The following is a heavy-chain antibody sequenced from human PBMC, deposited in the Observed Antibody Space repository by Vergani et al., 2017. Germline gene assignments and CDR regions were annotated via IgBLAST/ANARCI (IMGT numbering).Heavy chain of an antibody. Sequence: QVQLQQWGAGLLKPSETLSLTCAVYGGSFSGYYWSWIRQPPGKGLEWIGEINHSGSTNYNPSLKSRVTISVDTSKNQFSLKLSSVTAADTAVYYCARARYYDFWSGYYNYYYYYMDVWGKGTTVTVSS. D-gene: IGHD3-3*01. V-gene: IGHV4-34*01. CDR2: INHSGST. CDR3: ARARYYDFWSGYYNYYYYYMDV. CDR1: GGSFSGYY. J-gene: IGHJ6*03.